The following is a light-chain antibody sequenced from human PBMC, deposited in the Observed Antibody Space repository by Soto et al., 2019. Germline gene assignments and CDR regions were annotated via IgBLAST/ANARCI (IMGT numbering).Light chain of an antibody. CDR1: QTISSC. J-gene: IGKJ4*01. Sequence: DIQMTQSPSSLSASVGDRVTITCRASQTISSCLNWYQQKPGKAPKLLIYAASNLQSGVPSRFSGSGFGTDFSFTISSLQPEDFASYYCQQSRSTPPLTFGGGTTVEIK. CDR3: QQSRSTPPLT. CDR2: AAS. V-gene: IGKV1-39*01.